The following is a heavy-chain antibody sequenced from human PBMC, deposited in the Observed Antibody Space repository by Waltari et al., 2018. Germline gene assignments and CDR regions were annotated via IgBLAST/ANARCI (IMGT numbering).Heavy chain of an antibody. CDR2: IYYSGTT. D-gene: IGHD3-3*01. Sequence: QMELQESGPRLVKPSETLSLTCNVSGDSISGSRNYWAWLRQPPGKNLQWIGSIYYSGTTDYNPSLKGRFAISVDTSRNRFSLNVNSVTAADTGIYYCARQLRFVDWIPRYFDSWGRGTLATVSS. J-gene: IGHJ4*02. CDR3: ARQLRFVDWIPRYFDS. CDR1: GDSISGSRNY. V-gene: IGHV4-39*01.